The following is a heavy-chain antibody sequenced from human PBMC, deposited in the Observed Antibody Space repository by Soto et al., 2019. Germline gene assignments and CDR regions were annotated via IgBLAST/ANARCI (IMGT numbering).Heavy chain of an antibody. V-gene: IGHV3-48*02. CDR3: ARDPGYYDSSGYYYKAFDI. Sequence: PGGSLRLSCAASGFSFKTYSMNWVRQAPGKGLEWVSYISRSSGTISYADSVKGRFTISRDNAKNSLYLQMNSLGDEDTAVYYCARDPGYYDSSGYYYKAFDIWGQGTMVTVSS. CDR2: ISRSSGTI. CDR1: GFSFKTYS. D-gene: IGHD3-22*01. J-gene: IGHJ3*02.